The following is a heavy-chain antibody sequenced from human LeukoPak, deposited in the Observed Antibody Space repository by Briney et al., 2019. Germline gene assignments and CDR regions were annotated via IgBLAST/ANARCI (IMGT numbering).Heavy chain of an antibody. J-gene: IGHJ4*02. CDR2: INHSGST. CDR1: GGSFSGYY. Sequence: SETLSLTCAVYGGSFSGYYWSWIRQPPGKGPEWIGEINHSGSTNYNPSLKSRVTISLDTSNNQFSLRVTSVTAADTAVYYCASCGGAMDPRFDYWGQGSLVTVYS. V-gene: IGHV4-34*01. D-gene: IGHD3-10*01. CDR3: ASCGGAMDPRFDY.